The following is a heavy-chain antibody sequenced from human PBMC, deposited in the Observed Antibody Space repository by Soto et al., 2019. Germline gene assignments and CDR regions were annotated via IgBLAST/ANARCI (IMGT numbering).Heavy chain of an antibody. V-gene: IGHV2-70*11. J-gene: IGHJ4*02. CDR1: GFSLSTSGMC. D-gene: IGHD2-2*01. CDR2: IDWDDDK. Sequence: SGPTLVNPTQTLTLTCTFSGFSLSTSGMCVSWIRQPPGKALEWLARIDWDDDKYYSTSLKTRLTISKDTSKNQVVLTMTNMEPVDTATYYCARIYCSSTSCFFFDYWGQGTLVTVSS. CDR3: ARIYCSSTSCFFFDY.